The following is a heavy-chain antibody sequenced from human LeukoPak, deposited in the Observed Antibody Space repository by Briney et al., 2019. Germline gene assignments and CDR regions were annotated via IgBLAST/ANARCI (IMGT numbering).Heavy chain of an antibody. CDR1: GYTFTSYY. Sequence: ASVKVSCKASGYTFTSYYMHWVRQAPGQGLEWMGIINPSGGSTSYAQKFQGRVTMTRDTSTSTVYMELSSLRSEDTAVYYCARDWAGSCGGGSCNSYGMDVWGQGTTVTVSS. J-gene: IGHJ6*02. CDR3: ARDWAGSCGGGSCNSYGMDV. CDR2: INPSGGST. V-gene: IGHV1-46*01. D-gene: IGHD2-15*01.